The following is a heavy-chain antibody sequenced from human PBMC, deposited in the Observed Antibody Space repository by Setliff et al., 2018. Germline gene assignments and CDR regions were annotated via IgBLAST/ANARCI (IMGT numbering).Heavy chain of an antibody. CDR3: ARINFYDSTAYYYAPHH. Sequence: GASVKVSCKASGDTFSTYALSWVRQAPGQGLEWMGGIIPLLETAKYAQKFQGRVTITADKSTSTGYMELSSLRSEDTAMYYCARINFYDSTAYYYAPHHWGQGTLVTVSS. J-gene: IGHJ5*02. CDR2: IIPLLETA. CDR1: GDTFSTYA. D-gene: IGHD3-22*01. V-gene: IGHV1-69*06.